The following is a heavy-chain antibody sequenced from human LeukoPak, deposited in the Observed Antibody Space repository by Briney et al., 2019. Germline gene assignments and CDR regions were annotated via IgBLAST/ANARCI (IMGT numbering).Heavy chain of an antibody. CDR1: GYSISTGYY. D-gene: IGHD6-13*01. J-gene: IGHJ4*02. CDR3: AGDPTNYIAAAGHDY. V-gene: IGHV4-38-2*02. Sequence: PSETLSLTCTVSGYSISTGYYWDCIRQPPGKGLEWIGTFYHGGSTYYNPSLKSRVTISVDTSKNQFSLKLSSVTAADTAVYYCAGDPTNYIAAAGHDYWGQGTLVTVSS. CDR2: FYHGGST.